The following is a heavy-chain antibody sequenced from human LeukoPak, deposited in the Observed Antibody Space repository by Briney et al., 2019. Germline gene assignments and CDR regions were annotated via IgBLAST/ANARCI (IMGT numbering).Heavy chain of an antibody. Sequence: AGGPLRLSCAASGFTVSSNYMSWVRQAPGKGLEGVSIIYSGGSTFYADSVKGRFTISRDNSKNPLYLQMNSLRAEDTAVYYCARGGSYLSAFDIWGQGTMVTVSS. D-gene: IGHD1-26*01. J-gene: IGHJ3*02. V-gene: IGHV3-53*01. CDR2: IYSGGST. CDR3: ARGGSYLSAFDI. CDR1: GFTVSSNY.